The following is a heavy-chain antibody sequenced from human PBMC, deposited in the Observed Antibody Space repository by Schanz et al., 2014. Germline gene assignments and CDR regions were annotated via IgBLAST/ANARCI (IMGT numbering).Heavy chain of an antibody. V-gene: IGHV3-72*01. CDR1: GLIFSNYV. CDR3: TRVTISPGGPVLDV. CDR2: TRNRANNYFT. D-gene: IGHD3-16*01. J-gene: IGHJ6*02. Sequence: EVQLVESGGGLVQPGGSLRLSCAASGLIFSNYVMSWVRQAPGKGLEWVGRTRNRANNYFTEYAASVKGRFTISRDDSKNALYLQMSSLKSEDTALYYCTRVTISPGGPVLDVWGQGTTVTVSS.